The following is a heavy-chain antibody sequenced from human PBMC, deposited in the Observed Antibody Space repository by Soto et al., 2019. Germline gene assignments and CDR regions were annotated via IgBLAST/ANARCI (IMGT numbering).Heavy chain of an antibody. Sequence: DVQLLESGGGLVQPEGSLRLSCAASGFTFSSYAMGWVRQGPGKGLEWVAVVSIGGSTHYADSVRGRFTISRDNSKNTLSLQISSLTAEDRAVYFCAKRRGAGGHFDYWGQGALVTVSS. D-gene: IGHD2-15*01. CDR3: AKRRGAGGHFDY. CDR2: VSIGGST. CDR1: GFTFSSYA. J-gene: IGHJ4*02. V-gene: IGHV3-23*01.